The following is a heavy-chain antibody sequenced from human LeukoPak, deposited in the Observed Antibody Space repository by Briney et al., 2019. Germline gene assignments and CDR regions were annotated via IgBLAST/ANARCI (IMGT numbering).Heavy chain of an antibody. Sequence: SETLSLTCTVSGGXISSSSYLWGWIRQPPGRGLEWIGGRYYSGNTYYNPSLKSRVTISVDTSKNQFSLKLSSVTAADTAVYYCATSHDYGDYWGQGTLVTVSS. CDR1: GGXISSSSYL. V-gene: IGHV4-39*01. CDR3: ATSHDYGDY. CDR2: RYYSGNT. J-gene: IGHJ4*02.